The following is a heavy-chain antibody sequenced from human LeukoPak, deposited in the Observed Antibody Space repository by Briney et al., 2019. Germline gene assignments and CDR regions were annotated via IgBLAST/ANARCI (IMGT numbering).Heavy chain of an antibody. CDR1: GFTFSSYG. D-gene: IGHD3-16*01. Sequence: GGSLRLSCAASGFTFSSYGMQWVRQAPGKGLEWVAVISYDGSNKYYADSVKGRFTISRDNSKNTLYLQMNSLRAEDTAVYYCTTGVATARTGEYYFDYWGQGTLVTVSS. CDR2: ISYDGSNK. V-gene: IGHV3-30*19. CDR3: TTGVATARTGEYYFDY. J-gene: IGHJ4*02.